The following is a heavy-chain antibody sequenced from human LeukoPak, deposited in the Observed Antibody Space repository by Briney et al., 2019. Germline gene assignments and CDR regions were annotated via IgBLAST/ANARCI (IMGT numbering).Heavy chain of an antibody. D-gene: IGHD3-22*01. CDR3: VRESGGYYGGAFDY. CDR1: GYTFSSYD. Sequence: ASVKVSCKASGYTFSSYDINWVRQAPGQGLEWMGWISAYNGNTNYAQNLQGRVTKTTDTSTSTAYMELRSLRSDDTAVYYCVRESGGYYGGAFDYWGQGTLVTVPS. V-gene: IGHV1-18*01. CDR2: ISAYNGNT. J-gene: IGHJ4*02.